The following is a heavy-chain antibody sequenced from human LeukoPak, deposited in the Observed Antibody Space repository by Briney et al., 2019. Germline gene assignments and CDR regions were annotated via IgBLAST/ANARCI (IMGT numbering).Heavy chain of an antibody. CDR3: ARGRKGQWLVQVRYYFDY. CDR2: IYYSGST. D-gene: IGHD6-19*01. CDR1: GGSISSSSYY. V-gene: IGHV4-39*07. Sequence: SETLSLTCTVSGGSISSSSYYWGWIRQPPGKGLEWIGSIYYSGSTYYNPSLKSRVTISVDTSKNQFSLKLSSVTAADTAVHYCARGRKGQWLVQVRYYFDYWGQGTLVTVSS. J-gene: IGHJ4*02.